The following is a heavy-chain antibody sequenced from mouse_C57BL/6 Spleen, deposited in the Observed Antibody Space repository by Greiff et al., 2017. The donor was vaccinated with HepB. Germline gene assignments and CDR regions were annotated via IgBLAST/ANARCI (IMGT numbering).Heavy chain of an antibody. CDR1: GFNIKDYY. D-gene: IGHD4-1*01. CDR2: IDPEDGDT. V-gene: IGHV14-1*01. J-gene: IGHJ3*01. Sequence: EVQLQQSGAELVRPGASVKLSCTASGFNIKDYYMHWVKQKPEQGLEWIGRIDPEDGDTEYAPKFQGKATMTADTSSNTAYLQLSSLTSEDTAVYYCTTGWDVAWFAYWGQGTLVTVSA. CDR3: TTGWDVAWFAY.